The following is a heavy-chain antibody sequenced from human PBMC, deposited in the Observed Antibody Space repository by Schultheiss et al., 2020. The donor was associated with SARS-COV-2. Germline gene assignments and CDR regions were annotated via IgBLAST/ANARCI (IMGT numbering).Heavy chain of an antibody. CDR1: GYTFTGYY. Sequence: ASVKVSCKASGYTFTGYYMHWVRQAPGQGLEWMGWINPNSGNTGYAQKFQGRVTITRNTSISTAYMELSSLRSEDTAVYYCARDIVVPAAGYGMDVWGQGTTVTGSS. CDR3: ARDIVVPAAGYGMDV. J-gene: IGHJ6*02. V-gene: IGHV1-8*03. D-gene: IGHD2-2*01. CDR2: INPNSGNT.